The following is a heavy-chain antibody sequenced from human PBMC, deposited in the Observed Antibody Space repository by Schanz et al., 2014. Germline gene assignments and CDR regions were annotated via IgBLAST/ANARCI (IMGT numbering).Heavy chain of an antibody. CDR3: ARDRGHGDLPGDI. J-gene: IGHJ3*02. D-gene: IGHD4-17*01. Sequence: QVQLQESGPGLVKPSQTLSLTCTVSGGSVSSGGDYWSWIRQHPGKGLEWIGFISYSGSTYYNPSLKSRVTISVDTSKNQFYLKLSSATAADTAVYYCARDRGHGDLPGDIWGQGTMVTVSS. CDR2: ISYSGST. CDR1: GGSVSSGGDY. V-gene: IGHV4-31*03.